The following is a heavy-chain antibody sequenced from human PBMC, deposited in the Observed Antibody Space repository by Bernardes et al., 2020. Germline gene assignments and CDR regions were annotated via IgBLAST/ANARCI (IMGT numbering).Heavy chain of an antibody. CDR1: GFTFSSYA. CDR2: ISGSGGST. CDR3: AKDRGLRGSYADY. V-gene: IGHV3-23*01. Sequence: GSLSLSCAASGFTFSSYAMSWVRQAPGKGLEWVSAISGSGGSTYYADSVKGRFTISRDNSKNTLYLQMNSLRAEDTAVYYCAKDRGLRGSYADYWGQGTLVTVSS. J-gene: IGHJ4*02. D-gene: IGHD1-26*01.